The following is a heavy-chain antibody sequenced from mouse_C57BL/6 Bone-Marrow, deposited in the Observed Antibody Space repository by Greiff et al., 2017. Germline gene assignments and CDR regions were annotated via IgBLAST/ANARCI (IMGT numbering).Heavy chain of an antibody. CDR2: IDPEIGDT. J-gene: IGHJ2*01. CDR1: GFNIKDDY. CDR3: SSFDGNYFDF. V-gene: IGHV14-4*01. D-gene: IGHD2-3*01. Sequence: EVQVVESGAELVRPGASVKLSCTASGFNIKDDYIHWVKQRPEQGLEWIGWIDPEIGDTEYASKFKGKATITSDTSSNTAYLQLSSLTSEDTAVYYCSSFDGNYFDFWGQGTPLTVAS.